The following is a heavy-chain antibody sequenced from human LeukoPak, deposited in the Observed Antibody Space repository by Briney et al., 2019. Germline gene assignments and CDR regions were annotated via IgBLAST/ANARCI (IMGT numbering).Heavy chain of an antibody. J-gene: IGHJ4*02. Sequence: AGGSLRLSCAASGFTFSSFSMNWVRQAPGKGLEWVSSISSGSRYTYYADSVKGRFTISRDNAKTSLYLQMNSLRAEDTAVYYCATAVRDEYSSGWYPIGYWGQGTLVTVSS. CDR3: ATAVRDEYSSGWYPIGY. D-gene: IGHD6-19*01. CDR2: ISSGSRYT. V-gene: IGHV3-21*01. CDR1: GFTFSSFS.